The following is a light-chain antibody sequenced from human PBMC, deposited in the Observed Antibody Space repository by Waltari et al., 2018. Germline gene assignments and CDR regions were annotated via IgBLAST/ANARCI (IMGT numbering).Light chain of an antibody. CDR3: GTWDSDLSVV. V-gene: IGLV1-51*01. CDR2: DNN. Sequence: QSVLTQPPSETPPADRKATTPCPARGPNMGNNVVHWYQQLPGTAPKLLLFDNNRRPSGIPDRFSGSKSGSSATLGIAGLQTGDEAEYYCGTWDSDLSVVFGGGTRLTVL. CDR1: GPNMGNNV. J-gene: IGLJ2*01.